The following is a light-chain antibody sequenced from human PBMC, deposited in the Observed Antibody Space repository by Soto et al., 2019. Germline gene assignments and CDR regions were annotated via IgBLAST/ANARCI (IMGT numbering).Light chain of an antibody. CDR1: QSVSSSY. V-gene: IGKV3-20*01. CDR3: QQYGSSLLT. CDR2: GVS. J-gene: IGKJ4*01. Sequence: EIVLTQSPGTLSLSPGERATLSCRASQSVSSSYLAWYQQRPGQAPRLLIYGVSSRATGIPDRFSGSGSGTEFTLTISRLEPEDFAVYYCQQYGSSLLTFGGGTKVEIK.